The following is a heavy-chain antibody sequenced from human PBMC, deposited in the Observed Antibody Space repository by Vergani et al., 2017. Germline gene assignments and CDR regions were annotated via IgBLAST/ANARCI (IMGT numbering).Heavy chain of an antibody. J-gene: IGHJ6*03. CDR3: ARDSSGRYYRDV. CDR1: GGSFSGYY. Sequence: QVQLQQSGPGLLKPSETLSLTCAVSGGSFSGYYWSWIRQPPGKGLEWIGEINHSGSTNYNPSLKSRVTISVDTSKNQFPLKLSSVTAADTAVYYCARDSSGRYYRDVWGKGTTVTVSS. V-gene: IGHV4-34*01. CDR2: INHSGST. D-gene: IGHD6-19*01.